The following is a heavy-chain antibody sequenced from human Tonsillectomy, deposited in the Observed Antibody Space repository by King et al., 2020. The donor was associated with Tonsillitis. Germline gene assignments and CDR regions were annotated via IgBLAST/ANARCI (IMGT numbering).Heavy chain of an antibody. D-gene: IGHD1-26*01. CDR3: TTGLLIVGTTPDDY. CDR1: GFIFSNAW. J-gene: IGHJ4*02. Sequence: VQLVESGGGLVKPGGSLRLSCAASGFIFSNAWMNWVRQAPGKGLEWVGRIKSKTDGWTADYAAPVKGRFTISRDDSKNRVYLQMNSLKTEDTAVYYCTTGLLIVGTTPDDYWGQGTLVTVSS. CDR2: IKSKTDGWTA. V-gene: IGHV3-15*01.